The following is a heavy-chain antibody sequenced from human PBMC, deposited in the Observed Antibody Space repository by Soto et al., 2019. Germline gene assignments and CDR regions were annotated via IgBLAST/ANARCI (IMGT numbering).Heavy chain of an antibody. J-gene: IGHJ6*02. CDR2: INHRGST. D-gene: IGHD3-10*01. CDR1: GGSFSGYY. CDR3: ARGPRITIVRGFYYYGMDV. V-gene: IGHV4-34*01. Sequence: QVQLQQWGAGLLKPSETLSLTCAVYGGSFSGYYWSWIRQPPGKGLEGIGEINHRGSTNYNPSLKSRVTISVDTSKNQFSLKLSSVTAADTAVYYCARGPRITIVRGFYYYGMDVWGQGTTVTVSS.